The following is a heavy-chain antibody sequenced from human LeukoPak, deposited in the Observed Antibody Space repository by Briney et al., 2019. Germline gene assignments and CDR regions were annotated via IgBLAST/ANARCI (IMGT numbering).Heavy chain of an antibody. CDR3: ARDRCSGGSCYDYFDY. J-gene: IGHJ4*02. Sequence: ASVKVSCKASGYTFTGYYMHWVRQAPGQGLEWMGRINPNSGVTYYAQKFQGRVTMTRDTSTSTVYMELSSLRSEDTAVYYCARDRCSGGSCYDYFDYWGQGTLVTVSS. CDR1: GYTFTGYY. V-gene: IGHV1-2*06. CDR2: INPNSGVT. D-gene: IGHD2-15*01.